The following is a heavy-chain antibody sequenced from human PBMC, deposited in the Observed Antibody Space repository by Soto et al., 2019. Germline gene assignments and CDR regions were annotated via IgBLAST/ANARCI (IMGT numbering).Heavy chain of an antibody. CDR1: GYTFTNYW. CDR2: IYPGDSDT. V-gene: IGHV5-51*01. J-gene: IGHJ6*02. CDR3: AASIFYYGMDV. Sequence: GASLKISCKGSGYTFTNYWIGWVRQMPGKGLEWMGIIYPGDSDTKYNPSFQGQVTISADKSITTTYLQWSSLKASDTAIYYCAASIFYYGMDVWGQGTTVAVSS.